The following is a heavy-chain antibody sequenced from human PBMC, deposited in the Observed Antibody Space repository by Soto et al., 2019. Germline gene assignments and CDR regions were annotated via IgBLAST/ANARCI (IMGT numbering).Heavy chain of an antibody. V-gene: IGHV6-1*01. D-gene: IGHD1-20*01. J-gene: IGHJ4*02. Sequence: QRRSLTGAISGGTVSNNSASWNWIRPSPSRGLEWLGRTYYRSKWYNDYAVSVKSRITINPDTSKNQFSLQLNSVTPEDTAVYYCARDTPHNWKSPLTCDYWGKGTRVTVYS. CDR1: GGTVSNNSAS. CDR3: ARDTPHNWKSPLTCDY. CDR2: TYYRSKWYN.